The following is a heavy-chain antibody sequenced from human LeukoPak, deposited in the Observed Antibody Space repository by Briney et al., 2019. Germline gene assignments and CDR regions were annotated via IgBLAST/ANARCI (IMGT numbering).Heavy chain of an antibody. Sequence: PSETLSLTCTVSGGSISSGGYYWSWIRQPPGKGLEWIGYIYHSGSTYYNPSLKSRVTISVDRSENQFSLKLSSVTAADTAVYYCARLEDTAMVDYWGQGTLVTVSS. V-gene: IGHV4-30-2*01. CDR1: GGSISSGGYY. J-gene: IGHJ4*02. CDR2: IYHSGST. CDR3: ARLEDTAMVDY. D-gene: IGHD5-18*01.